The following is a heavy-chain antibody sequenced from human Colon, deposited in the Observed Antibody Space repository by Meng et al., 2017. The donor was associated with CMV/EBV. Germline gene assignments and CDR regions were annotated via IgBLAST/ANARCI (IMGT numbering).Heavy chain of an antibody. V-gene: IGHV3-23*01. D-gene: IGHD1-7*01. CDR3: ARVRAAFDIDVGTLEH. CDR2: VSWTAERT. CDR1: GFTFSSYA. J-gene: IGHJ4*02. Sequence: GESLKISCEASGFTFSSYAMTWVRQAPGKGLEWVSSVSWTAERTHYADSVKGRFSVSRDNSKNTLYLEMNNLGGEDTALYFCARVRAAFDIDVGTLEHWGQGVLVTVSS.